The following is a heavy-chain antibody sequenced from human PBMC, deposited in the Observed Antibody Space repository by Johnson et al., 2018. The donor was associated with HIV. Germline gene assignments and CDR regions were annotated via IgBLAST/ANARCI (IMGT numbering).Heavy chain of an antibody. J-gene: IGHJ3*02. CDR1: GFSFGDYY. CDR3: ARSPGEADAFDI. D-gene: IGHD3-10*01. CDR2: ISYDGSNI. V-gene: IGHV3-30*14. Sequence: QVPLAESGGGLVKPAVSLRLSCASSGFSFGDYYMSWIRHAPGNGLEWVAVISYDGSNIYYAVSVQGRFTISRDSSKNTLYLQMNSLSVEDTAMYYCARSPGEADAFDIWGQGTMVTVSS.